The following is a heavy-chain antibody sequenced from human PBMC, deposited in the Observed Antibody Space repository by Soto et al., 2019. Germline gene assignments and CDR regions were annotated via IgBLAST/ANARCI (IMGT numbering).Heavy chain of an antibody. CDR3: AGGTSIAVPEGP. V-gene: IGHV1-18*01. J-gene: IGHJ4*02. Sequence: QVQLVQSGAEVKKPGASVKVSCKGSGFTFSNYGFNWVRQAPGQGLEWVGWVSAYNGYTKSAQNFQDRLIMTTDTSTNTAYMEVRGLRPDDTALYYCAGGTSIAVPEGPWGQGTLVTVYS. CDR1: GFTFSNYG. CDR2: VSAYNGYT. D-gene: IGHD6-19*01.